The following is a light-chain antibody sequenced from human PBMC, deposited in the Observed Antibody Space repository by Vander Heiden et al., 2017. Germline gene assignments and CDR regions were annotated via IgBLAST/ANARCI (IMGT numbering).Light chain of an antibody. CDR3: QQYDSYPLA. V-gene: IGKV1-8*01. J-gene: IGKJ1*01. CDR1: QGISSY. CDR2: AAS. Sequence: PPSLSASTGYSVTVSWRASQGISSYLAWYQQKPGKAPKLLIYAASTLQSGVPSRFSGSGSGTDFTLTISCLQSEDFATYYCQQYDSYPLAFGQGTKVEIK.